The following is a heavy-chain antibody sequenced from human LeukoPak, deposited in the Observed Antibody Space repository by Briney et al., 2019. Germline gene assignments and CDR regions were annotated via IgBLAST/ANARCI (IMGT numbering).Heavy chain of an antibody. J-gene: IGHJ6*02. V-gene: IGHV4-34*01. CDR2: INHSGST. CDR3: ARGLGITMVRGVKYYYYYGMDV. CDR1: GGSFSGYY. Sequence: SETLSLTCAVYGGSFSGYYWSWIRQPPGKGLEWIGEINHSGSTNYNPSLKSRVTISVDTSKNQFSLKLSSVTAADTAVYYCARGLGITMVRGVKYYYYYGMDVWGQGTLVTVSS. D-gene: IGHD3-10*01.